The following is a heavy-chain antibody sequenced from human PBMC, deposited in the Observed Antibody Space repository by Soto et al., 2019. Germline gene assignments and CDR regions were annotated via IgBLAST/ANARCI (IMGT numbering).Heavy chain of an antibody. D-gene: IGHD4-17*01. V-gene: IGHV4-31*03. CDR3: AGAQNDYGGYLDL. Sequence: SETLSLTCTVSGGSISRGNYYWSWIRQRPGKGLEWIGYVYRSGNTYYNASLKSRVTISIDTSKNQFSLKLSSATAADTAVYYCAGAQNDYGGYLDLWGQGTLVTVSS. CDR1: GGSISRGNYY. J-gene: IGHJ4*02. CDR2: VYRSGNT.